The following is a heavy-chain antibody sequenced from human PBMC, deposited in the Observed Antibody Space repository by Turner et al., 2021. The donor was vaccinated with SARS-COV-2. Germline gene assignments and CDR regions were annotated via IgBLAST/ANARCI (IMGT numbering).Heavy chain of an antibody. V-gene: IGHV3-33*01. CDR1: GITSSSQG. D-gene: IGHD3-22*01. J-gene: IGHJ3*02. CDR3: ARLDDSGHWGAFDI. Sequence: QVQLVESGGGVVQPGRSLSLSWAGSGITSSSQGMHWVRQAPGKGLEWVAVIWNDGSQKYYADSVKGRFTISRDNSKNMVYLQMNSLRAEDTAVYYCARLDDSGHWGAFDIWGQGTMVAVSS. CDR2: IWNDGSQK.